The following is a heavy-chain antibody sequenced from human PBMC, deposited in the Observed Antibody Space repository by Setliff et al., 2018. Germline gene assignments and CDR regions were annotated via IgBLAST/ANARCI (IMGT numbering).Heavy chain of an antibody. V-gene: IGHV4-61*09. D-gene: IGHD3-3*01. CDR1: GGSLSSFYY. J-gene: IGHJ4*02. CDR2: IYTDGST. CDR3: ARVSDFWSGPAPFDH. Sequence: SETLSLTCTVSGGSLSSFYYWSWIRQPAGKGLEWIGQIYTDGSTNYNPSLKSRVTISVDKSKNQFSLKLSSVTASDTAVYYCARVSDFWSGPAPFDHWSQGTLVTVSS.